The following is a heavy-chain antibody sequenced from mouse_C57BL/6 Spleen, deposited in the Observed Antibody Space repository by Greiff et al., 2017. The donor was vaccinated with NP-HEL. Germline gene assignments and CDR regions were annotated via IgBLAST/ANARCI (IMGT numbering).Heavy chain of an antibody. CDR2: INPYNGDT. D-gene: IGHD1-1*01. Sequence: EVQLQQSGPELVKPGASVKISCKASGYSFTGYFMNWVKQSHGKSLEWIGRINPYNGDTFYNQKFKGKATLTVDKSSSTAHMELLSLTSEDFAVYYCASESLIYYYGSSDAMDYWGQGTSVTVSS. V-gene: IGHV1-37*01. CDR1: GYSFTGYF. CDR3: ASESLIYYYGSSDAMDY. J-gene: IGHJ4*01.